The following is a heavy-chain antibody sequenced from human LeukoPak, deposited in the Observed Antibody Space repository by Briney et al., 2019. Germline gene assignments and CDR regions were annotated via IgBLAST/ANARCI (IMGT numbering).Heavy chain of an antibody. J-gene: IGHJ3*02. CDR2: IYYSGST. CDR1: GGSISSSSYY. V-gene: IGHV4-39*07. D-gene: IGHD6-13*01. CDR3: ARDGSWNPFPDAFDI. Sequence: PSETLSLTCTVSGGSISSSSYYWGWIRQPPGKGLEWIGSIYYSGSTYYNPSLKSRVTISVDTSKNQFSLKLSSVTAADTAVYYCARDGSWNPFPDAFDIWGQGTMVTVSS.